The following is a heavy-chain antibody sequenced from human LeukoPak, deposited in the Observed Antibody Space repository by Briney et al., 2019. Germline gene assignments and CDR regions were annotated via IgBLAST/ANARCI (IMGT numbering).Heavy chain of an antibody. Sequence: GGSLRLSCAASGFTFSSYEMNWVRQAPGKGLGWVSYISSSVSTIYYADSVKGRFTISRDNAKNSLYLQMNSLRAEGTAVYYCARNRGEMGITDFDYWGQGTLVTVSS. CDR1: GFTFSSYE. D-gene: IGHD3-3*01. CDR3: ARNRGEMGITDFDY. CDR2: ISSSVSTI. V-gene: IGHV3-48*03. J-gene: IGHJ4*02.